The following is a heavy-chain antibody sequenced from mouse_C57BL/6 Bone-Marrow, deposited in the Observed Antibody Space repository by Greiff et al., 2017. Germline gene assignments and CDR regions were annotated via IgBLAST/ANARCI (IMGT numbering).Heavy chain of an antibody. V-gene: IGHV1-52*01. CDR2: IDPSDSET. D-gene: IGHD1-1*01. Sequence: QVQLQQPGAELVRPGSSVKLSCKASGYTFTSYWMHWVKQRPIQGLEWIGNIDPSDSETHYNQKFKDKATLTVDKSSSTAYMQLSSLTSEDSAVYYCASSGSPYYFDYWGQGTTLTVSS. CDR1: GYTFTSYW. J-gene: IGHJ2*01. CDR3: ASSGSPYYFDY.